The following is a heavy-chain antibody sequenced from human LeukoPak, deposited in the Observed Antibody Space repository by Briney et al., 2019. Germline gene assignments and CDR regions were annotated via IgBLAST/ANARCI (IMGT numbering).Heavy chain of an antibody. Sequence: GASVKVSCKASGGTFSSYAISWVRQAPGQGLEWMGGIIPIFGTANYAQKFQGRVTITADESTSTAYMELSSLRSEDTAVYYCARDQSGYSRGSFDYWGQGTLVTVSS. CDR1: GGTFSSYA. D-gene: IGHD6-13*01. J-gene: IGHJ4*02. CDR3: ARDQSGYSRGSFDY. V-gene: IGHV1-69*13. CDR2: IIPIFGTA.